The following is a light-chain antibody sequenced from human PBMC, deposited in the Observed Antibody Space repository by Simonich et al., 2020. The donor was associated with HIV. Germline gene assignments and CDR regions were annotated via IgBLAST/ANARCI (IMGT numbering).Light chain of an antibody. J-gene: IGKJ2*01. V-gene: IGKV1-39*01. Sequence: DIQMTQSPSSLSASVGDRVTITCRASQSISSYVNWYQQKPGKATKLLIYAASSLQSVVPSRFSVSGSGTAFTLTISSLQPEDFATYYCQQSYSTPPYTFGQGTKLEIK. CDR1: QSISSY. CDR3: QQSYSTPPYT. CDR2: AAS.